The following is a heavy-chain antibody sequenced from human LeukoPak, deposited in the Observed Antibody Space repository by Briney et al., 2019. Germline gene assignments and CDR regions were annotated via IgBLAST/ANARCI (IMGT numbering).Heavy chain of an antibody. CDR2: IYYSGST. CDR3: ARCSAYYDFWSGYLDAFDI. CDR1: GGSISSYY. V-gene: IGHV4-59*01. D-gene: IGHD3-3*01. J-gene: IGHJ3*02. Sequence: SETLSLTCTVSGGSISSYYWSWIRQPPGKGLEWIGYIYYSGSTNYNPSLKSRVTISVDTSKNQFSLKLSSVTAADTAVYYCARCSAYYDFWSGYLDAFDIWGQGTMVTVSS.